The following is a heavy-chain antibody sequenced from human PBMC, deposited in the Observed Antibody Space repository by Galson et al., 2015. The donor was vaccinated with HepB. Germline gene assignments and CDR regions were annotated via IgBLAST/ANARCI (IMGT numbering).Heavy chain of an antibody. CDR1: GYTFTSYY. V-gene: IGHV1-18*04. D-gene: IGHD1-26*01. CDR2: ISAYNGNT. J-gene: IGHJ1*01. Sequence: SVKVSCKASGYTFTSYYMHWVRQAPGQGLEWMGWISAYNGNTNYAQKLQGRVTMTTDTSTSTAYMELRSLRSDDTAVYYCARDSGSSKDFQHWGQGTLVTVSS. CDR3: ARDSGSSKDFQH.